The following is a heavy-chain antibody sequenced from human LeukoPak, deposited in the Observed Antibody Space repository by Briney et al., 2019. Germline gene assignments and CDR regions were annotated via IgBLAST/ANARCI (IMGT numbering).Heavy chain of an antibody. CDR1: GFTFSRYT. CDR2: ITSSSTYI. V-gene: IGHV3-21*01. CDR3: TRGTGSYDY. Sequence: PGGPLRLSCAASGFTFSRYTVNWVRQAPGKGLEWVSSITSSSTYIYYADSVKGRFTISRDNAKNSLYLHMNSLRAEDTAVYYCTRGTGSYDYWGQGTLVTVSS. D-gene: IGHD1-26*01. J-gene: IGHJ4*02.